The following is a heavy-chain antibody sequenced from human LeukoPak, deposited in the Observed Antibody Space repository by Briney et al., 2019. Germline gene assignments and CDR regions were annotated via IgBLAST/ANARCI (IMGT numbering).Heavy chain of an antibody. Sequence: GGSLRLSCAASGFTFSSYWMSWVRQAPGKGLEWVANIKQDGSEKYYVDSVKGRFTIPRDNAKNSLYLQMNSLRAEDTAVYYCARDGGLAVAGTLYFDYWGQGTLVTVSS. J-gene: IGHJ4*02. CDR1: GFTFSSYW. CDR2: IKQDGSEK. D-gene: IGHD6-19*01. V-gene: IGHV3-7*01. CDR3: ARDGGLAVAGTLYFDY.